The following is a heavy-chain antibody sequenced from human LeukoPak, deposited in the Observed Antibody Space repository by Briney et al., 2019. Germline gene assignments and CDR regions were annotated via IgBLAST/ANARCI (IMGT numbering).Heavy chain of an antibody. CDR1: GFTFSSYS. J-gene: IGHJ4*02. V-gene: IGHV3-21*01. CDR3: ARSPQYFWSGYYIFDY. D-gene: IGHD3-3*01. Sequence: GGSLRLSCAASGFTFSSYSMNWVRQAPGKGLEWVSSISSSSSYIYYADSVKGRFTISRDNAKSSLYLQMNSLRAEDTAVYYCARSPQYFWSGYYIFDYWGQGTLVTVSS. CDR2: ISSSSSYI.